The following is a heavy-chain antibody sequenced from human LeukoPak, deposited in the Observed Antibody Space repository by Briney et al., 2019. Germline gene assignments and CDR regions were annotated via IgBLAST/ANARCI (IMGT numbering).Heavy chain of an antibody. D-gene: IGHD2-15*01. J-gene: IGHJ6*04. Sequence: SGGSLRLSCAASGFAFSSYVLSWVRQAPGKGLKWVSAIGGSGGATYYADSVKGRFTISRDNSKNTLYLQMNSLRADDTAVYYCAKGVGINSYYYYGVDVWGKGTTVTVSS. CDR2: IGGSGGAT. V-gene: IGHV3-23*01. CDR3: AKGVGINSYYYYGVDV. CDR1: GFAFSSYV.